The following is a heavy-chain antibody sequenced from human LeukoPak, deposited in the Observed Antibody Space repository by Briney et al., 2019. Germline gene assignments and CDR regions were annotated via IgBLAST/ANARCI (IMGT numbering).Heavy chain of an antibody. CDR1: GFTFSDYY. Sequence: PGGSLRLSCAASGFTFSDYYMSWVRQAPGKGLEWVANMKEDGSEEFYADSVKGRFTISRDNAKNSLYLYMNNLRADDTAVYYCTRVAWSGSTLSYWGQGTLVTASS. J-gene: IGHJ4*02. CDR3: TRVAWSGSTLSY. V-gene: IGHV3-7*01. CDR2: MKEDGSEE. D-gene: IGHD3-3*01.